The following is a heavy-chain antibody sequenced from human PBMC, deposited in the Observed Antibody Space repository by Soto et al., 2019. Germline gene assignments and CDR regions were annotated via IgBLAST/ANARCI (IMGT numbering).Heavy chain of an antibody. CDR3: AGHYYDSSGYYGSPYYFDY. V-gene: IGHV4-61*08. D-gene: IGHD3-22*01. J-gene: IGHJ4*01. CDR2: IFYNGKT. CDR1: GGSISSGGYY. Sequence: SETLSLTCAVSGGSISSGGYYWSWVRQPPGKGLEWIGYIFYNGKTNYNPSLKSRVTVSVDTSKNQFSLKLTSVAAADTAVYFCAGHYYDSSGYYGSPYYFDYWGHGTLVTVSS.